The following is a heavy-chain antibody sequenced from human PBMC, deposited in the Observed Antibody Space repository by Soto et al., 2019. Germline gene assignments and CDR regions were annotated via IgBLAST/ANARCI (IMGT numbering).Heavy chain of an antibody. V-gene: IGHV3-48*01. CDR2: ISSSSSTI. CDR3: ARVILTVKEEKNWFDP. D-gene: IGHD4-17*01. Sequence: VQLVESGGGLVQPGGSLRLSCAASGFTFSSYSMNWVRQAPGKGLEWVSYISSSSSTIYYADSVKGRFTISRDNAKNSLYLQMNSLRAEDTAVYYCARVILTVKEEKNWFDPWGQGTLVTVSS. J-gene: IGHJ5*02. CDR1: GFTFSSYS.